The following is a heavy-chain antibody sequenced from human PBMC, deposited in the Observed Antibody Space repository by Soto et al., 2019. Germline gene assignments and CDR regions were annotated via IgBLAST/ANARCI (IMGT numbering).Heavy chain of an antibody. Sequence: PSETLSLTCAVYGGSFSGYYWSWIRQPPGKGLEWIGEINHSGSTNYNPSLKSRVTISVGTSKNQFSLKLSSVTAADTAVYYCSRKGDTAMDFDYWGQGTLVTVSS. D-gene: IGHD5-18*01. J-gene: IGHJ4*02. V-gene: IGHV4-34*01. CDR1: GGSFSGYY. CDR2: INHSGST. CDR3: SRKGDTAMDFDY.